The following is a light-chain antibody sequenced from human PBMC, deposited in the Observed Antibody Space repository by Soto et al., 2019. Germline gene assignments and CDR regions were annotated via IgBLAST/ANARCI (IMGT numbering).Light chain of an antibody. CDR3: QQSRYWPVT. J-gene: IGKJ1*01. Sequence: EIVLTQSPAILSMSPGERATLSCRASQSVSSYFACYQQKPGQAPRLLIYDASNRATGVPARFSGSGSGTDFTITISSLEPDDFAVYYCQQSRYWPVTFGQGTKVEIK. CDR2: DAS. V-gene: IGKV3-11*01. CDR1: QSVSSY.